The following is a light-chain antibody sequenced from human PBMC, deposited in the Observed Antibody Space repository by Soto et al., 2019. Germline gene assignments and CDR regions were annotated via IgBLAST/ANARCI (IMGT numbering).Light chain of an antibody. J-gene: IGLJ2*01. CDR1: NSNIGNNY. Sequence: QSVLTQPPSVSAAPGQKVTISCSGSNSNIGNNYVSWYQHLPGTAPKLLIYDNDKRPSGIPDRFSGTKSGTSATLGIAGLQTGDEAHYYCATWDSSRIVGVFGGGTKVTVL. V-gene: IGLV1-51*01. CDR2: DND. CDR3: ATWDSSRIVGV.